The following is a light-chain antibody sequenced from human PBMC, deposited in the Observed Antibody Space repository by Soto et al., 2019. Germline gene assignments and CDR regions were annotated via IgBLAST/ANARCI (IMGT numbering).Light chain of an antibody. Sequence: EIVLTQSPGTLSLSPGERATLSCRASQSVSSSYLAWYQQKPGQAPRPLIYGASSRAIGIPDRFSGSGSGTDFTLTISRLEPEDFAVYYCQQYGSSPWTFGPGTNLDIK. CDR1: QSVSSSY. V-gene: IGKV3-20*01. J-gene: IGKJ1*01. CDR3: QQYGSSPWT. CDR2: GAS.